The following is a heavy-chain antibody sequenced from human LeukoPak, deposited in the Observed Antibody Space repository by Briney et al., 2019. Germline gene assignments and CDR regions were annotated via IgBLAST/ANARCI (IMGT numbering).Heavy chain of an antibody. CDR1: GGSISSSSYY. CDR3: ARGVRYDSTWFDP. D-gene: IGHD3-22*01. Sequence: NPSETLSLTCTVSGGSISSSSYYWGWIRQPPGKGLEWIGSIYYSGSTYYNPSHKSRVTISVDTSKNQFSLKLSSVTAADTAVYYCARGVRYDSTWFDPWGQGTLVTVSS. CDR2: IYYSGST. V-gene: IGHV4-39*01. J-gene: IGHJ5*02.